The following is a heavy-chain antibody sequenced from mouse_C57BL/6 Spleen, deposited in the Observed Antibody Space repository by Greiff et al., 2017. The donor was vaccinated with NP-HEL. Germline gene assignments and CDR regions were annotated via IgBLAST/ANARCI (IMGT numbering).Heavy chain of an antibody. CDR2: IDPSDSYT. CDR3: ARGRTPDY. J-gene: IGHJ2*01. CDR1: GYTFTSYW. Sequence: VQLQQPGAELVKPGASVKLSCKASGYTFTSYWMQWVKQRPGQGLEWIGEIDPSDSYTNYNQKFKGKATLPVDPSSSTAYMQLSSLTAEDSAVYYCARGRTPDYWGQGTTLTVSS. V-gene: IGHV1-50*01.